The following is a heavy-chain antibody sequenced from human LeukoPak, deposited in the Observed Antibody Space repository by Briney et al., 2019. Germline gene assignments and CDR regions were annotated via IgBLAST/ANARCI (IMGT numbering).Heavy chain of an antibody. D-gene: IGHD6-19*01. CDR3: ARAPYSSGWYGQYNWFDP. Sequence: PGSSVKVSCKASGGTFSSYAISWVRQAPGQGLEWMGGIIPIFGTANYAQKFQGRVTITTDESTSTAYMELSSLRSEDTAVYYCARAPYSSGWYGQYNWFDPWGQGTLVTVSS. V-gene: IGHV1-69*05. CDR1: GGTFSSYA. J-gene: IGHJ5*02. CDR2: IIPIFGTA.